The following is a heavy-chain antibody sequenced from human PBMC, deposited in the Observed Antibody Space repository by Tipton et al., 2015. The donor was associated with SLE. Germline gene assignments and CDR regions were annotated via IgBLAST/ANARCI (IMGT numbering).Heavy chain of an antibody. J-gene: IGHJ4*02. V-gene: IGHV4-59*12. CDR3: ARSLGAGFCSGGNCFEPLDY. Sequence: TLSLTCTVSDGFMSGYYWAWIRQTPGKGLEWIGNIYSSGTTNYNPSLNSRVIISADTSKNQFSLRLTSVTAVDTAIYYCARSLGAGFCSGGNCFEPLDYWGQGTLVTVSS. D-gene: IGHD2-15*01. CDR1: DGFMSGYY. CDR2: IYSSGTT.